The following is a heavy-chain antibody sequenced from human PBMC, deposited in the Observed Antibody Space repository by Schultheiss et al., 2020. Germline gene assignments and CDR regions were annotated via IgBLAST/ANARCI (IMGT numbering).Heavy chain of an antibody. V-gene: IGHV3-21*04. J-gene: IGHJ6*02. Sequence: GGSLRLSCAASGFTFSNYGMHWIRQAPGKGLEWVSSISSSSSYIYYADSVKGRFTISRDNYKTTLYLQMNSLRAEDTAVYYCSKDHYYDRSGYHLETVNYYDGMDVWGQGTTVTVSS. CDR3: SKDHYYDRSGYHLETVNYYDGMDV. CDR1: GFTFSNYG. D-gene: IGHD3-22*01. CDR2: ISSSSSYI.